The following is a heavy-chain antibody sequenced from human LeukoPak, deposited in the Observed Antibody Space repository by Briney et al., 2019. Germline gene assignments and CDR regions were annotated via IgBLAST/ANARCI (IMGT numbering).Heavy chain of an antibody. V-gene: IGHV6-1*01. J-gene: IGHJ4*02. D-gene: IGHD3-22*01. CDR3: ARGVEYYDEDELKLDY. Sequence: SQTLSLTCAISGDSVSSNSAAWNWIRQSPSSGLEWLGRTYYRSKWYNDYAVSVKSRITINPDTSKNQFSLQLNSVTPEDTAVYYCARGVEYYDEDELKLDYWGQGTLVTVSS. CDR1: GDSVSSNSAA. CDR2: TYYRSKWYN.